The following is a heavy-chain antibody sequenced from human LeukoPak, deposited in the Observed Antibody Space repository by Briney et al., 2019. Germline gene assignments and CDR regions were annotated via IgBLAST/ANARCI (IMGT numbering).Heavy chain of an antibody. CDR1: GYTFTGYY. CDR3: ARALDGVYRDAFDI. CDR2: INPNSGGT. Sequence: ASVKVSCKASGYTFTGYYMHWVRQAPGQGLEWMGWINPNSGGTNYAQKFQGRVTMTRDTSISTAYMYLSSLRSEDTAVYYCARALDGVYRDAFDIWGQGTVVTVSS. J-gene: IGHJ3*02. V-gene: IGHV1-2*02. D-gene: IGHD1-26*01.